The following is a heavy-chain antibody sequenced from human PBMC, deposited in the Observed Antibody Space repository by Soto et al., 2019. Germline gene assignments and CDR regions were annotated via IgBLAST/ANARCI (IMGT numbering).Heavy chain of an antibody. CDR2: IYYSGST. V-gene: IGHV4-31*03. J-gene: IGHJ5*02. Sequence: SETLSLTCTVSGGSISSGGYYWSWIRQHPGKGLEWIGYIYYSGSTYYNPSLKSRVTISVDTSKNQFSLKLSSVTAADTAVYYCARLGYCSSTSCYDLYNWFDPWGQGTLVTVSS. CDR1: GGSISSGGYY. CDR3: ARLGYCSSTSCYDLYNWFDP. D-gene: IGHD2-2*01.